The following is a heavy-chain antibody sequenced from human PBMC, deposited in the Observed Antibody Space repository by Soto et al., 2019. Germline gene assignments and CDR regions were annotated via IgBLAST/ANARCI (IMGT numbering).Heavy chain of an antibody. CDR1: EGSSRSGGFY. CDR2: IYYSGST. CDR3: ARTPPF. V-gene: IGHV4-31*03. Sequence: SEPLSLTCSVFEGSSRSGGFYWSWIRQHPGKGLEWIGYIYYSGSTYYNPSLKSRVTISVDTSKNQFSLKLSSVTAADTAVYYCARTPPFWGQGTLVIVSS. J-gene: IGHJ4*02.